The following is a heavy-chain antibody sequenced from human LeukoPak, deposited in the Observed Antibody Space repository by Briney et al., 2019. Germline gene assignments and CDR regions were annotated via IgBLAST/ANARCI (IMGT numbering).Heavy chain of an antibody. J-gene: IGHJ4*02. Sequence: GGSLRLSCAASGFTFSSYGMHWVRQAPGKGLEWVAFIRYGGSDKYYADSVKGRFTISRDNSKNTLYLQMNSLRAEDTAVYYCAKDPQYYDFWSGSILYYFDYWGQGTLVTVSS. CDR2: IRYGGSDK. CDR1: GFTFSSYG. V-gene: IGHV3-30*02. CDR3: AKDPQYYDFWSGSILYYFDY. D-gene: IGHD3-3*01.